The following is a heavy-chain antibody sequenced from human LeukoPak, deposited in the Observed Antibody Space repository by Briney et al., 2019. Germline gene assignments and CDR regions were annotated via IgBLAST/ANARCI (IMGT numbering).Heavy chain of an antibody. Sequence: PGGSLRLSCAASGFTFSSYSMNWVRQAPGKGLEWVSYISSSSSTIYYADSVKGRFTISRDNAKNSLYLQMNSLRAEDTAVYYCARDGSYCGGDCYPTDFDYWGQGTLVTVSS. D-gene: IGHD2-21*02. J-gene: IGHJ4*02. CDR1: GFTFSSYS. CDR3: ARDGSYCGGDCYPTDFDY. V-gene: IGHV3-48*04. CDR2: ISSSSSTI.